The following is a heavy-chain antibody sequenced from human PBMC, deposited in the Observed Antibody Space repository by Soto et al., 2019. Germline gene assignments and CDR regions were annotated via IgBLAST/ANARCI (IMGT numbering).Heavy chain of an antibody. D-gene: IGHD2-2*02. V-gene: IGHV3-48*01. CDR3: AREVPAAIGY. J-gene: IGHJ4*02. CDR1: GFTFSSYS. Sequence: PGGSLRLSCAASGFTFSSYSMNWVRQAPGKGLEWVSYISSSSSTIYYADSGKGRFTISRDNAKKSLYLQMNSLRAEDTAVYYCAREVPAAIGYWGQGTLVTVPS. CDR2: ISSSSSTI.